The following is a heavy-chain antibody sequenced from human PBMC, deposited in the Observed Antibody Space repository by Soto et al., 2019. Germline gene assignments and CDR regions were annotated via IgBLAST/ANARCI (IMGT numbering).Heavy chain of an antibody. CDR3: INYCSSTSCYPNY. CDR1: GFTFSSYA. J-gene: IGHJ4*02. D-gene: IGHD2-2*01. Sequence: GGSLRLSCAASGFTFSSYAMSWVRQAPGKGLEWVSAISGSGGSTYYADSVKGRFTISRDNSKNTLYLQMNSLRAEDTAVYYCINYCSSTSCYPNYWGQGTLATVSS. V-gene: IGHV3-23*01. CDR2: ISGSGGST.